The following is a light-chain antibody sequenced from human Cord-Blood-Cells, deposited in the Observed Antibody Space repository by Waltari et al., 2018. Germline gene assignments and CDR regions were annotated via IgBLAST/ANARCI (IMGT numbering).Light chain of an antibody. CDR1: QSISSY. CDR2: AAS. CDR3: QQSYSTPPWT. V-gene: IGKV1-39*01. Sequence: DIQLTQSPSSLSASVGDRVTIHCRASQSISSYLNLYQQKPGKVPKLLIYAASSWQSGVPSRFSVSGSGTDFTLTISSLQPEDFATYYCQQSYSTPPWTFGQGTKVEIK. J-gene: IGKJ1*01.